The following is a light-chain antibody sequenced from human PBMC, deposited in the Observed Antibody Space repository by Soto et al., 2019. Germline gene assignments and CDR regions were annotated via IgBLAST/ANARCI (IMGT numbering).Light chain of an antibody. J-gene: IGKJ1*01. Sequence: PLEEVGLSFRAGQRVARRDFTGYQQKPGQAPRLLIYGASTRATSIPARFSGSGSRTELTLTISSLQSEDSAVYYCQQYNNCPPWTFGQGTKVDIK. CDR2: GAS. V-gene: IGKV3D-15*01. CDR3: QQYNNCPPWT. CDR1: QRVARRD.